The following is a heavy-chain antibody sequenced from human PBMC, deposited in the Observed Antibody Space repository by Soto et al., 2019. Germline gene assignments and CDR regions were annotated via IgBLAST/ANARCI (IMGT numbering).Heavy chain of an antibody. Sequence: ASVKVSCKASGYTFTSYAMHWVRQAPGQRLEWMGWINAGNGNTKYSQKFQGRVTITRDTSASTAYMELSSLRSEDTAVYYCARDRSLRFLEWFFDYWGQGTLVTVSS. CDR2: INAGNGNT. V-gene: IGHV1-3*01. D-gene: IGHD3-3*01. CDR1: GYTFTSYA. CDR3: ARDRSLRFLEWFFDY. J-gene: IGHJ4*02.